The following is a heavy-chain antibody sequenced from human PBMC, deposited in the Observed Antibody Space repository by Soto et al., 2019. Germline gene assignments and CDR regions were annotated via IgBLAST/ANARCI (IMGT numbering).Heavy chain of an antibody. D-gene: IGHD4-17*01. CDR1: GFTFSDYE. CDR3: ARDGYGDPYYYYGMDV. J-gene: IGHJ6*02. V-gene: IGHV3-48*03. Sequence: QPGGSLRLSCAASGFTFSDYEMNWVRQAPGKGLEWVSYISTSATTIYYADSVKGRFTIPRDNAKNSVYLQMSSLRAEDTAVYYCARDGYGDPYYYYGMDVWGQGTTVTVSS. CDR2: ISTSATTI.